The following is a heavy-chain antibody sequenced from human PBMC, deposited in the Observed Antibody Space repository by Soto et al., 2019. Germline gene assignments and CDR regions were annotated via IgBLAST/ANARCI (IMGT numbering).Heavy chain of an antibody. Sequence: PGGSTRLSCAASGFTVNSNYMHGVRQAPGKGLEWVAYVTTSGDTMFYADSVEGRFAISRDVAKNSVHLQMNSLGDEDTAVYYCVREEASGSSGLTYHYYYNGMDVWGQGTTVTLSS. CDR1: GFTVNSNY. CDR2: VTTSGDTM. D-gene: IGHD3-10*01. V-gene: IGHV3-48*02. CDR3: VREEASGSSGLTYHYYYNGMDV. J-gene: IGHJ6*02.